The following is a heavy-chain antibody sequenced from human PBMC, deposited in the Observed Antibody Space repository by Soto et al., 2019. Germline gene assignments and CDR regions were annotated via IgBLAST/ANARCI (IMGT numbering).Heavy chain of an antibody. J-gene: IGHJ3*02. V-gene: IGHV1-46*01. Sequence: GASVKVSCKASGYTFTSYYMHWVRQAPGQGLEWMGIINPSGGSTSYARKLQGRVTMTRDTSTSTVYMELSSLRSEDTAVYYCAGVEIAVAGPRAFDIWGQGTMVTVSS. CDR3: AGVEIAVAGPRAFDI. CDR1: GYTFTSYY. D-gene: IGHD6-19*01. CDR2: INPSGGST.